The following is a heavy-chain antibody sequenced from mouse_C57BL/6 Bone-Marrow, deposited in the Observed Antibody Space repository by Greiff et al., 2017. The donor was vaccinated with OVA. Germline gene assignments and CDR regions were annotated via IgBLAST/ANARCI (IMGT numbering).Heavy chain of an antibody. J-gene: IGHJ3*01. CDR1: GFNIKDYY. Sequence: EVQLQQSGAELVRPGASVKLSCTASGFNIKDYYMHWVKQRPEQGLEWIGWIDPENGDTEYASKFQGKATITADTSSNTAYLQLSSLRSEDTAVYYCTRWDDYDTWFAYWGQGTLVTVSA. D-gene: IGHD2-4*01. CDR3: TRWDDYDTWFAY. CDR2: IDPENGDT. V-gene: IGHV14-4*01.